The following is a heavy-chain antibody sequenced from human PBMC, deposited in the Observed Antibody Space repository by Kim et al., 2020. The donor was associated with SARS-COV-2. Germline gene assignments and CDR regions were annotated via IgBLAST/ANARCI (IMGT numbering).Heavy chain of an antibody. Sequence: GGSLRLSCAASGFTFSSYSMNWVRQAPGKGLEWVSSISSSSSYIYYADSVKGRFTISRDNAKNSLYLQMNSLRAEDTAVYYCARDSLWFGGGYFQHWGQGTLVTVSS. CDR3: ARDSLWFGGGYFQH. J-gene: IGHJ1*01. CDR2: ISSSSSYI. D-gene: IGHD3-10*01. V-gene: IGHV3-21*01. CDR1: GFTFSSYS.